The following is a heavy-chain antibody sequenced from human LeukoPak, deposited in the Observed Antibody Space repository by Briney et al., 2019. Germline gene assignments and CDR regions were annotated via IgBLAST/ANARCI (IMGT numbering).Heavy chain of an antibody. CDR2: IIPIFGTA. CDR1: GGTFSSYA. CDR3: ARGEWFGESNNWFDP. V-gene: IGHV1-69*06. Sequence: SVKVSCKASGGTFSSYAISWVRQAPGQGLEWMGGIIPIFGTANYAQKFQGRVTITADKSTSTAYMELSRLRSDDTAVYYCARGEWFGESNNWFDPWGQGTLVTVSS. J-gene: IGHJ5*02. D-gene: IGHD3-10*01.